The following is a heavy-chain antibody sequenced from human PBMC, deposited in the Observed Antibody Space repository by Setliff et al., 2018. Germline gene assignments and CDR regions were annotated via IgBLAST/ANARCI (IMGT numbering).Heavy chain of an antibody. V-gene: IGHV3-15*01. D-gene: IGHD2-2*01. J-gene: IGHJ4*02. Sequence: PGGSLRLSCAASGFTFSNAWMSWVRQAPGKGLEWVGRIKSKTDGGTTDYAAPVKGRFTISRDDSKNTLYLQMNSLKTEDIAVYYCTTPLIVVVPAATLRGYSGYEITDYWGQGTLVTVSS. CDR2: IKSKTDGGTT. CDR1: GFTFSNAW. CDR3: TTPLIVVVPAATLRGYSGYEITDY.